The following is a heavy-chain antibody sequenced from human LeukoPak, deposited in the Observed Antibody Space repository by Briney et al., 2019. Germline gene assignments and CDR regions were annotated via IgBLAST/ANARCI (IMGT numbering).Heavy chain of an antibody. V-gene: IGHV1-69*13. Sequence: SVKVSCKASGGTFSSYAISWVRQAPGQGLEWMGGIIPIFGTANYAQKFQGRVTITADESTSTAYMELSSLRSEGTAVYYCAREGGDYAQSYYYYMDVWGKGTTVTISS. J-gene: IGHJ6*03. CDR2: IIPIFGTA. CDR1: GGTFSSYA. CDR3: AREGGDYAQSYYYYMDV. D-gene: IGHD4-17*01.